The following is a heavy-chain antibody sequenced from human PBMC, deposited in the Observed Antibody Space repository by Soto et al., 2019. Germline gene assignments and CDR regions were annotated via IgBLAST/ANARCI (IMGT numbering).Heavy chain of an antibody. D-gene: IGHD6-19*01. J-gene: IGHJ5*02. CDR1: GGTFSSYA. Sequence: SVKVSCKASGGTFSSYAISWVRQAPGQGLEWMGGIIPIFGTANYAQKFQGRVTITADESTSTAYMELSSLRSEDTAVYYCAREGPPTYSSGWYNWFDPWGQGTLVTVSS. CDR3: AREGPPTYSSGWYNWFDP. V-gene: IGHV1-69*13. CDR2: IIPIFGTA.